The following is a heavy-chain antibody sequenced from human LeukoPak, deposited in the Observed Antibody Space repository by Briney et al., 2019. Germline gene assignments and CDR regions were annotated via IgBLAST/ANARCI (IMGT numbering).Heavy chain of an antibody. V-gene: IGHV4-4*02. CDR2: IYRSGST. J-gene: IGHJ3*02. D-gene: IGHD4-17*01. CDR3: GRHDYGDSSAAFDN. CDR1: GDSISNNYW. Sequence: SGTLSLTCAVSGDSISNNYWWRWVRQFPGKGLEWIGEIYRSGSTIYNPSLKSRVTISIDKSTNQFSLNLSSVTAAVTAVSYCGRHDYGDSSAAFDNGGQGTMVIVSS.